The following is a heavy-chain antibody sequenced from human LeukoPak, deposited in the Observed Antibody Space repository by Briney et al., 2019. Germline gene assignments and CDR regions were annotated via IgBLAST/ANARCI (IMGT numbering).Heavy chain of an antibody. CDR3: ARDDGYCSSTSCYAHDY. CDR2: IIPIFGIA. Sequence: SVKGSCKASAGTFSSYAISWVRQAPGQGLEWMGRIIPIFGIANYAQKFQGRVTITADKSTSTAYMELSSLRSEGTAVYYSARDDGYCSSTSCYAHDYWGQGTLVTVSS. V-gene: IGHV1-69*04. J-gene: IGHJ4*02. D-gene: IGHD2-2*01. CDR1: AGTFSSYA.